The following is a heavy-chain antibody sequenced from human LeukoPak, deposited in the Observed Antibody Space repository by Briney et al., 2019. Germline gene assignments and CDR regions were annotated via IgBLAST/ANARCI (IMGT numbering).Heavy chain of an antibody. J-gene: IGHJ3*02. V-gene: IGHV3-21*01. CDR3: SCVAVAGRHAFDI. CDR2: ISSSSSYI. D-gene: IGHD6-19*01. CDR1: GFTFSSYS. Sequence: GVSLRLSCAASGFTFSSYSMNWVRQAPGKGLEWVSSISSSSSYIYYADSVKRRFTISRHNAKNSLYLQINSLRAEHTTVYYFSCVAVAGRHAFDIWGQGTMATASS.